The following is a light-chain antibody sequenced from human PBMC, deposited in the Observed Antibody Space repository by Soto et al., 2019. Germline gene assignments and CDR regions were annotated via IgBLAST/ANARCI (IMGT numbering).Light chain of an antibody. CDR1: QSLLHSNGYNY. CDR3: MQALQTPNT. J-gene: IGKJ2*01. V-gene: IGKV2-28*01. Sequence: DIVMTQSPLSLPVTPGEPASISCRSSQSLLHSNGYNYLDWYLQKPGQSPQLLIYLGSNRASGVPDRFSGRGSVTEFTLKISRVEADDVGVYYCMQALQTPNTFGQGTRLEIK. CDR2: LGS.